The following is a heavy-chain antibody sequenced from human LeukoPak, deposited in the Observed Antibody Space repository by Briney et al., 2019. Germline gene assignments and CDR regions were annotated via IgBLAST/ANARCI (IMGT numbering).Heavy chain of an antibody. CDR2: IYTSGST. J-gene: IGHJ4*02. Sequence: SETLSLTCTVSGGSISSYYWSWIRQPAGKGLEWVGRIYTSGSTNYNPSLRSRVTMSVDTSKNQFSLKLNSVTAADTAVYYCARDSTTRHGGLFDYWGQGTLVTVSS. D-gene: IGHD1-14*01. CDR3: ARDSTTRHGGLFDY. V-gene: IGHV4-4*07. CDR1: GGSISSYY.